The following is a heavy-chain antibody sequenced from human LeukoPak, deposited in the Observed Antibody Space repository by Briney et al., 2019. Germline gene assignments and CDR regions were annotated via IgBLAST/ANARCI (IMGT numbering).Heavy chain of an antibody. Sequence: ASVKVSCKASGYTFTSYGISWVRQAPGQGLEWMGWISAYSDNTNYSQKFQGRVTMTTDTSTSTAYMELRNLTSDDTAMYYCARRAAAGTTDWGQGTLVAVSS. D-gene: IGHD6-13*01. CDR3: ARRAAAGTTD. J-gene: IGHJ4*02. V-gene: IGHV1-18*01. CDR1: GYTFTSYG. CDR2: ISAYSDNT.